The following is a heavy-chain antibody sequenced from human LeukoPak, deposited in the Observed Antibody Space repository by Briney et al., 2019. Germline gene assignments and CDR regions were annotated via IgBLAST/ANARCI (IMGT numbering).Heavy chain of an antibody. CDR1: GFTFRNYV. D-gene: IGHD3-10*01. J-gene: IGHJ4*02. Sequence: GGSLRLSCAASGFTFRNYVIHWVRQAPGKGLEWVAVTSSDLNVKLYADSVKGRFTISRDNSRSTLYLQMNSLRPEDTAIYYCAREGYYGSGSPPSLYLDYWGQGTLVTVSS. CDR2: TSSDLNVK. V-gene: IGHV3-30-3*01. CDR3: AREGYYGSGSPPSLYLDY.